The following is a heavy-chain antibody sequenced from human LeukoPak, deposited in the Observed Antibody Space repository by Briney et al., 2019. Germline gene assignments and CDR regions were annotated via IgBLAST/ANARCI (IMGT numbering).Heavy chain of an antibody. D-gene: IGHD1-26*01. CDR3: AKKYSTGLDP. CDR1: GFTFSSYG. V-gene: IGHV3-30*02. CDR2: IRYDGSYK. J-gene: IGHJ5*02. Sequence: GGSLRLSCAASGFTFSSYGMHWVRQAPGKGLEWVAFIRYDGSYKYYADSVKGRFTISRDNSKNTLYLQMNSLRAEDTAVYYCAKKYSTGLDPWGQGTLVTVSS.